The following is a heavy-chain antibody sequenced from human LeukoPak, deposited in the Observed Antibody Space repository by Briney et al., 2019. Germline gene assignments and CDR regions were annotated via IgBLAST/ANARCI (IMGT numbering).Heavy chain of an antibody. CDR3: ASTDIVATGALDY. J-gene: IGHJ4*02. Sequence: GGSLRPSCAASGXTFSSYSMNWVRQAPGKGLEWVSSISSSSSYIYYADSVKGRFTISRDNAKNSLYLQMNSLRAEDTAVYYCASTDIVATGALDYWGQGTLVTVSS. CDR1: GXTFSSYS. D-gene: IGHD5-12*01. V-gene: IGHV3-21*01. CDR2: ISSSSSYI.